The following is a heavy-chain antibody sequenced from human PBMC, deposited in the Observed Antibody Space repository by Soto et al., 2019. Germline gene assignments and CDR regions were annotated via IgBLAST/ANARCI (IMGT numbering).Heavy chain of an antibody. J-gene: IGHJ6*02. V-gene: IGHV4-4*02. CDR1: GGSISSSNW. CDR3: TRPSWFGDYYYGMDV. D-gene: IGHD3-10*01. Sequence: QVQLQESGPGLVKPSGTLSLTCAVSGGSISSSNWWSWVRQPPGKGLEWIGEIYHSGSTNYNPSLKSRVTISVDKSKNQVSLKLRSVTAADTAVYYCTRPSWFGDYYYGMDVWGQGTTVTVSS. CDR2: IYHSGST.